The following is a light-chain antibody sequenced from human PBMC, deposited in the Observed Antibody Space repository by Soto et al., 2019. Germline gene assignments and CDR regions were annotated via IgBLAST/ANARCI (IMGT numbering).Light chain of an antibody. CDR1: QSVSSS. V-gene: IGKV3-11*01. CDR3: QQRINWPLT. CDR2: EAS. Sequence: EIVLTQPPATLSLSPGERADLSCRASQSVSSSLAWYQQKPGQAPRLLIYEASNRATGIPARFSGSGSGADFTLTISSLEPEDFALYYCQQRINWPLTFGGGTKVDI. J-gene: IGKJ4*01.